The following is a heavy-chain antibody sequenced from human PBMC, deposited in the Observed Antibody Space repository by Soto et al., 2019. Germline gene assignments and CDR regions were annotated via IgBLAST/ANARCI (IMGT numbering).Heavy chain of an antibody. CDR1: GFTFDDYA. V-gene: IGHV3-9*01. Sequence: GGSLRLSWAASGFTFDDYAMHWVRQAPGKGLEWVSGISWNSGSIGYADSVKGRFTISRDNAKNSLYLQMNSLRAEDTAVYYCANLIVATNYGMDVWGQGTTVTVSS. D-gene: IGHD5-12*01. CDR3: ANLIVATNYGMDV. J-gene: IGHJ6*02. CDR2: ISWNSGSI.